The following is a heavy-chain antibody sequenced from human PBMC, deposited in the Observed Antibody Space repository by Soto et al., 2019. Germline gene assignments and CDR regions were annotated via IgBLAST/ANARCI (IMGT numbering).Heavy chain of an antibody. CDR3: AKERYSSRSPDFDY. J-gene: IGHJ4*02. CDR1: GFTFSTYG. CDR2: ISYDGTNK. D-gene: IGHD6-13*01. V-gene: IGHV3-30*18. Sequence: QVQLVESGGGVVQPGRSLRLSCAASGFTFSTYGMHWVRQAPGKGLEWVAVISYDGTNKYYADSVKGRFTISRANSKNTLYLQMNSLRAEDAAVYYCAKERYSSRSPDFDYWGQGTLVTVSS.